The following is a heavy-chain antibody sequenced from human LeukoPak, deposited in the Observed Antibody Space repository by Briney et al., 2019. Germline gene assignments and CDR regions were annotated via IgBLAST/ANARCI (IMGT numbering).Heavy chain of an antibody. CDR3: ARGGDYGDYVFHY. J-gene: IGHJ4*02. CDR2: IYSSGST. Sequence: SETLSLTCTVSGGSISSYFWSWIRQPAGKGLEWIGRIYSSGSTNYNPSLKSRVTISVDTSKNQFSLKLYSVTAADTAVYYCARGGDYGDYVFHYWGQGTLVTVSS. V-gene: IGHV4-4*07. D-gene: IGHD4-17*01. CDR1: GGSISSYF.